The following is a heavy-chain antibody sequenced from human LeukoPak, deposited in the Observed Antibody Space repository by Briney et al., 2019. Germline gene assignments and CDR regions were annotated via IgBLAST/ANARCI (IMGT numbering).Heavy chain of an antibody. CDR3: VRDNPRCCGVIPANIDDY. V-gene: IGHV3-74*01. CDR2: ISNDGTST. D-gene: IGHD2-21*01. CDR1: GLTFSNYW. J-gene: IGHJ4*02. Sequence: PGGSLRLSCAVSGLTFSNYWMHWVRQAPGKGLVWVSRISNDGTSTSYADSVKGRFTISRDNAKNTLYLQMNSLRAEDTAVYYCVRDNPRCCGVIPANIDDYWGQGTLVTVSS.